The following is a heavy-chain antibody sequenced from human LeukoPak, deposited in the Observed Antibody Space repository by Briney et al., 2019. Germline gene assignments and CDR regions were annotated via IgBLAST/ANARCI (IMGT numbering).Heavy chain of an antibody. CDR3: ARPNYDLLTGYYPLLDV. Sequence: PGGSLRLSCAASGFTFSTYGMHWVRQAPGKGLEWVAFIRYDAKQIYYVDSVKGRFTISRDISKNTPYLQMNSLRAEDTAVYYCARPNYDLLTGYYPLLDVWGQGTTVTVSS. CDR1: GFTFSTYG. D-gene: IGHD3-9*01. J-gene: IGHJ6*02. V-gene: IGHV3-30*02. CDR2: IRYDAKQI.